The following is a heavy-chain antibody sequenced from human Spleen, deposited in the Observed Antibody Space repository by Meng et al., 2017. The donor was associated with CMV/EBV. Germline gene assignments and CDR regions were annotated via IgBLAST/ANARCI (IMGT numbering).Heavy chain of an antibody. CDR1: GGSVGSGSYY. V-gene: IGHV4-61*01. CDR3: ARVLIVLMPGTDPALGAFDI. Sequence: GSLRLSCSVSGGSVGSGSYYWSWIRQSPGEGLEWIGFIYYSGSTNYNPSLKSRVTISTDTSKNQFSLRLSSVTAADTAVYYCARVLIVLMPGTDPALGAFDIWGQGTMVTVSS. D-gene: IGHD2-8*01. J-gene: IGHJ3*02. CDR2: IYYSGST.